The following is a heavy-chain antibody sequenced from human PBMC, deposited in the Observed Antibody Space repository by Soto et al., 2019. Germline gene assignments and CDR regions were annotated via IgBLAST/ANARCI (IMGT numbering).Heavy chain of an antibody. D-gene: IGHD3-22*01. J-gene: IGHJ4*02. Sequence: SETLSLTCTVSGGSISSGDYYWNWIRQPPGKGLEWIGYIYYSGSTYYNPSLKSRVTISVDTSKNQISLKLSSVTAADMAVYYCAREPYDYDRSGHFDYWGQGTLVTVSS. CDR1: GGSISSGDYY. CDR3: AREPYDYDRSGHFDY. V-gene: IGHV4-30-4*01. CDR2: IYYSGST.